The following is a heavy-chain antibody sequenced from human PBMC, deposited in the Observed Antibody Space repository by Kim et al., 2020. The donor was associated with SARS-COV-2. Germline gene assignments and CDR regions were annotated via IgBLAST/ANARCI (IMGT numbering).Heavy chain of an antibody. CDR1: GFTFSNYA. D-gene: IGHD3-3*01. J-gene: IGHJ6*02. V-gene: IGHV3-23*01. CDR3: AKDVSLITIFGVVTRGGMDL. Sequence: GGSLRLSCAASGFTFSNYAMSWVRQAPGKGLEWVSAISGSGGSTYYADSVKGRFTISRDNSKNTLYLQMNSLRAEDTAVYYCAKDVSLITIFGVVTRGGMDLWGQGTTVTVSS. CDR2: ISGSGGST.